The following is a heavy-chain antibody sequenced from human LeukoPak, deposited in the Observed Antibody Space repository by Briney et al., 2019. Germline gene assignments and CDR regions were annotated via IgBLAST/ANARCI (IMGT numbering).Heavy chain of an antibody. CDR1: GGSFSDYY. J-gene: IGHJ6*02. Sequence: SETLSLTCAVYGGSFSDYYWSWIRQPPGKGLEWIGEVENSGSTNYNPSLKSRITVSVDTSKNQFSLKMSSVTAADTAVYYCARSVRSNLSGDDLNYYYYYGMDVWGQGTAVTVSS. CDR3: ARSVRSNLSGDDLNYYYYYGMDV. V-gene: IGHV4-34*01. D-gene: IGHD2-21*02. CDR2: VENSGST.